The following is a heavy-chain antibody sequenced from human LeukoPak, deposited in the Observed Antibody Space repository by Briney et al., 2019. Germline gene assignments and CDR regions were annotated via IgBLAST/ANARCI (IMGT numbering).Heavy chain of an antibody. CDR2: IYPGDSDT. Sequence: GESLKISCKGSGYSFTSYWIGWVRQLPGKGLEWMGIIYPGDSDTRYSPSFQGQATISADKSISTAYLQWSSLEASDTAMYYCAVGGITMIGEFDYWGQGTLVTVSS. V-gene: IGHV5-51*01. J-gene: IGHJ4*02. CDR3: AVGGITMIGEFDY. CDR1: GYSFTSYW. D-gene: IGHD3-22*01.